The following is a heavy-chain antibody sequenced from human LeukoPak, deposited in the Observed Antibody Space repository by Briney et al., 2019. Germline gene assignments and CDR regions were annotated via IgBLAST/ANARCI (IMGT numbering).Heavy chain of an antibody. D-gene: IGHD1-7*01. CDR1: GGSFSGYY. CDR2: INHSGST. CDR3: ARGSKWDNWNYASKYYFDY. Sequence: SETLSLTCAVYGGSFSGYYWSWIRQPPGKGLEWIGEINHSGSTNYNPSLKSRVTISVDTSKNQFSLKPSSVTAADTAVYYCARGSKWDNWNYASKYYFDYWGQGTLVTVSS. V-gene: IGHV4-34*01. J-gene: IGHJ4*02.